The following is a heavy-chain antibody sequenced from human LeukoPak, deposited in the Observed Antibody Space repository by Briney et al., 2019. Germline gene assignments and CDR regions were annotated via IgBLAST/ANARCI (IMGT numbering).Heavy chain of an antibody. J-gene: IGHJ4*02. V-gene: IGHV1-8*01. CDR3: AREPSLHSSSSYNF. CDR1: GYTFTSYD. D-gene: IGHD6-6*01. Sequence: ASVKVFCKASGYTFTSYDINWVRQATGQGLEWMGWMNPNSGNTGYAQKFQGRVTMTRDTSITTAYMELSRLRSEDTAIYYCAREPSLHSSSSYNFWGQGTLVTVSS. CDR2: MNPNSGNT.